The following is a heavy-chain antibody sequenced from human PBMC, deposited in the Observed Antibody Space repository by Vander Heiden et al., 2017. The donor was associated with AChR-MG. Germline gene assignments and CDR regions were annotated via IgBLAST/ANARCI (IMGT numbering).Heavy chain of an antibody. CDR2: IYHSVAT. V-gene: IGHV4-39*01. CDR1: GRSITNNDYY. D-gene: IGHD1-26*01. J-gene: IGHJ5*02. Sequence: QLQLQESGPGLVKSSETLSPTCTVSGRSITNNDYYWAWIRQSPGKGLEWIGTIYHSVATNYNPSLKSRVAMSIDTSKNQFSLKLSSVTAADTAVYYCAGLVGGTVLYWFDPWGQGTLVTVSS. CDR3: AGLVGGTVLYWFDP.